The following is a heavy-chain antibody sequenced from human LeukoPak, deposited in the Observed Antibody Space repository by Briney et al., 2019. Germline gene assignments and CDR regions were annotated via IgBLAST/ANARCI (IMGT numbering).Heavy chain of an antibody. CDR1: GGTFSSYA. CDR3: ASQVDYYDSSGYFDY. D-gene: IGHD3-22*01. V-gene: IGHV1-69*04. J-gene: IGHJ4*02. CDR2: IIPILGIA. Sequence: ASVKVSCKASGGTFSSYAINWVRQAPGQGLEWMGRIIPILGIANYAQKFQGRVTITADKSTSTAYMELSSLRSEDTAVYYCASQVDYYDSSGYFDYWGQGTLVTVSS.